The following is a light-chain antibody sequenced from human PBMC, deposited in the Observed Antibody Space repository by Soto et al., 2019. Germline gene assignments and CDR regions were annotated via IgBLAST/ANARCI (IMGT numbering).Light chain of an antibody. CDR3: SSYTSSNTYV. Sequence: QSVLARPASVSGSPGQSITISCAGTNSDVGAYNYDSWYQQHPGKAPKLIIYDVNNRPSGLSNRFSGSKSGITASLTISGLQAEDDADYYCSSYTSSNTYVFGTGTTVTVL. CDR1: NSDVGAYNY. CDR2: DVN. V-gene: IGLV2-14*03. J-gene: IGLJ1*01.